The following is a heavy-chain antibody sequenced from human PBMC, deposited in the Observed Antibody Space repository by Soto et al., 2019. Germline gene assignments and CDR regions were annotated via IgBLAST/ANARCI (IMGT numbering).Heavy chain of an antibody. Sequence: QLQLQESGSGLVKASQTLSLTCAVSGGSISSGSYSWSWIRQSPGKGLEWIGYIYRGSTFYNPSLKSRVTVSVDRSKNQFSLRLTSVTAADTAVYYCARGIAATGPYWYFDLWGRGTLVTVSS. CDR3: ARGIAATGPYWYFDL. D-gene: IGHD6-13*01. CDR1: GGSISSGSYS. CDR2: IYRGST. V-gene: IGHV4-30-2*06. J-gene: IGHJ2*01.